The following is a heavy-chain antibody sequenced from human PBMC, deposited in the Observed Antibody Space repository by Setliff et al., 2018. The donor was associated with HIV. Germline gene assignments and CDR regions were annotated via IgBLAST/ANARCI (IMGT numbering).Heavy chain of an antibody. J-gene: IGHJ6*04. D-gene: IGHD3-10*01. Sequence: SETLSLTCTVSGGSISSYYWSWIRQPPGKGLEWIGYIYYSGSTNYNPSLKSRVTISVDTSKNQFSLKLSSVTAADTAVYYCARRGADSYYPRPLDVWGKGTTVTVSS. CDR1: GGSISSYY. CDR2: IYYSGST. CDR3: ARRGADSYYPRPLDV. V-gene: IGHV4-59*01.